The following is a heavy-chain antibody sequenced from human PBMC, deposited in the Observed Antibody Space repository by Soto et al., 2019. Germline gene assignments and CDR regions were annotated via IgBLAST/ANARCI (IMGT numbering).Heavy chain of an antibody. CDR1: GGSISSYY. V-gene: IGHV4-59*01. Sequence: PSETLSLTCTVSGGSISSYYWSWIRQPPGKGLEWIGYIYYSGSTNYNPSLKSRVTISVDTSKNQFSLKLSSVTAADTAVYYCARGGLDYVWGSYRYYFDYWGQGTLVTVSS. CDR3: ARGGLDYVWGSYRYYFDY. CDR2: IYYSGST. J-gene: IGHJ4*02. D-gene: IGHD3-16*02.